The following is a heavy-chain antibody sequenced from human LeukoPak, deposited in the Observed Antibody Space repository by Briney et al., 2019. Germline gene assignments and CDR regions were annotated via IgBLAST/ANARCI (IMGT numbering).Heavy chain of an antibody. J-gene: IGHJ1*01. V-gene: IGHV3-48*01. CDR1: GFTFSSYS. CDR2: ISSSSSTI. CDR3: ARMYIKWGRYLQH. Sequence: PGGSLRLSCAASGFTFSSYSMNWVRQAPGKGLEWVSYISSSSSTIYYADSVKGRFTISRDNAKNSLYLQMNSLRAADTAVYYCARMYIKWGRYLQHWGQGTLVTVSS. D-gene: IGHD1-26*01.